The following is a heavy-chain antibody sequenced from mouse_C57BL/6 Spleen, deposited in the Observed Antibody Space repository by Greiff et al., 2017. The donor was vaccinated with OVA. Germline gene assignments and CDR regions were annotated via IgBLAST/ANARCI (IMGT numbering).Heavy chain of an antibody. Sequence: VQLQQSGAELVRPGTSVKVSCKASGYAFTNYLIEWVKQRPGQGLEWIGVINPGSGGTNYNEKFKGKATLTADKSSSTAYMQLSSLTSEDAAVYFCARRNSNYVDAMDYWGQGTSVTVSS. CDR3: ARRNSNYVDAMDY. J-gene: IGHJ4*01. V-gene: IGHV1-54*01. CDR1: GYAFTNYL. D-gene: IGHD2-5*01. CDR2: INPGSGGT.